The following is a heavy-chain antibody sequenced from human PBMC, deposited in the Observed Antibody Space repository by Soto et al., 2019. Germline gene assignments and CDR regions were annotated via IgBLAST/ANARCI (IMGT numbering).Heavy chain of an antibody. V-gene: IGHV3-23*01. D-gene: IGHD3-16*01. J-gene: IGHJ3*02. CDR1: GFTFSSYA. Sequence: EVQLLESGGGLVQPGGSLRLSCAASGFTFSSYAMSWFRQAPGQELEWVSAIRGSGGSTYYADSVKGRFTISRDNSKNTLYLQMNSLRAEDTAVYYCAKDYSWGREAFDSWCQGTMVTVS. CDR2: IRGSGGST. CDR3: AKDYSWGREAFDS.